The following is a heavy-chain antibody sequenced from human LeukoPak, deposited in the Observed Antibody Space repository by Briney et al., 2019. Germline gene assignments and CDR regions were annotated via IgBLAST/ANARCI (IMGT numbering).Heavy chain of an antibody. CDR1: GFTFSSYA. J-gene: IGHJ4*02. V-gene: IGHV3-23*01. CDR2: ISGSGGST. CDR3: AKLPDIVVVPAEFSPCGGDCSSFDY. D-gene: IGHD2-2*01. Sequence: GGSLRLSCAASGFTFSSYAMSWVRQAPGKGREGVSAISGSGGSTYYADSVKGRFTISRDNSKNTLYLQMNSLRAEDTAVYYCAKLPDIVVVPAEFSPCGGDCSSFDYWGQGTLVTVSS.